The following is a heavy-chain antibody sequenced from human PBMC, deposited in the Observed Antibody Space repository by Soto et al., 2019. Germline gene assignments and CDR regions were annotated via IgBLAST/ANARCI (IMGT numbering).Heavy chain of an antibody. D-gene: IGHD7-27*01. CDR2: IYKSATT. J-gene: IGHJ5*01. CDR1: GDSISNLDYF. V-gene: IGHV4-30-4*01. Sequence: SETLSLTCSVSGDSISNLDYFWAWIRQPPGQALEYIGYIYKSATTYYNPSFESRVAVSVDTSKSQFSLNVTSVTAADTAVYFCARGRYCLTGRCFPNWFDSWGQGALVTVSS. CDR3: ARGRYCLTGRCFPNWFDS.